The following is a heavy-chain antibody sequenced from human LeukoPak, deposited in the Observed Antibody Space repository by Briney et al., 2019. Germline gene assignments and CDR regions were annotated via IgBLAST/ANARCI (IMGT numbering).Heavy chain of an antibody. D-gene: IGHD5-18*01. CDR3: ASNPRRGYSYGQNDY. Sequence: PSETLSLTCTVSGGSISSSSYYWGWIRQPPGKGLEWIGSIYYSGSTYYNPSLKSRVTISVDTSKNQFSLKLSPVTAADTAVYYCASNPRRGYSYGQNDYWGQGTLVTVSS. V-gene: IGHV4-39*07. CDR2: IYYSGST. J-gene: IGHJ4*02. CDR1: GGSISSSSYY.